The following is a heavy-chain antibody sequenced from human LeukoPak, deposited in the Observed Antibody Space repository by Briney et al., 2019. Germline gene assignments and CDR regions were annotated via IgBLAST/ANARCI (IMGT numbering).Heavy chain of an antibody. CDR1: GFTFSSYS. D-gene: IGHD3-16*02. CDR2: ISSSSSYI. J-gene: IGHJ4*02. V-gene: IGHV3-21*01. Sequence: GGSLRLSCAASGFTFSSYSMNWVRQAPGKGLEWVSSISSSSSYIHYADSVKGRFTISRDNAKNSLYLQMNSLRAEDTAVYYCARDPISLEAFDYWGQGTLVTVSS. CDR3: ARDPISLEAFDY.